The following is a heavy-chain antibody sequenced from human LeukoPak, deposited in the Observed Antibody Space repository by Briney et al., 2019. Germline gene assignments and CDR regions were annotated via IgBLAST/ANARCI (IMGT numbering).Heavy chain of an antibody. J-gene: IGHJ5*02. Sequence: GGSLRLSCAASGCTFSDYYMSWIRQAPGKGLEWVSYISTTSSYTDYADSVRGRFTISRDNAKNLLYLQMNSLRPEDTAVYYCARDWYCSSSICYTDRNWFDPWGQGTLVTVSS. D-gene: IGHD2-2*02. CDR1: GCTFSDYY. CDR2: ISTTSSYT. CDR3: ARDWYCSSSICYTDRNWFDP. V-gene: IGHV3-11*05.